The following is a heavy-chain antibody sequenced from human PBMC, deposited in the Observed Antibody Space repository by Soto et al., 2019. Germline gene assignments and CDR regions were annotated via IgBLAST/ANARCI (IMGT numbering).Heavy chain of an antibody. CDR3: AKGGERGYSYGRFDY. V-gene: IGHV3-9*01. J-gene: IGHJ4*02. D-gene: IGHD5-18*01. Sequence: LRLSCAASGFTFDDYAMHWVRQAPGKGLEWVSSISWNSGGIAYAGSVKGRFTISRDNAKNSLYLQMNSLRVEDTALYYCAKGGERGYSYGRFDYWGQGTLVTVSS. CDR2: ISWNSGGI. CDR1: GFTFDDYA.